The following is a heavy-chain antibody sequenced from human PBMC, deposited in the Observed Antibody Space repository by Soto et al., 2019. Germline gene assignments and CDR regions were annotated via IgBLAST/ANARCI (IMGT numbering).Heavy chain of an antibody. CDR2: IYFSGTT. Sequence: SETLSLTCTVSGGSISSGDYYWSWIRQHPGKGLEWIGTIYFSGTTYYNPSLKSRVTTSVDTSKSQFSLKLSSVTAADTAVYYCARRDRSGFSYWLDTWGQGPLVTVSS. CDR1: GGSISSGDYY. D-gene: IGHD3-22*01. CDR3: ARRDRSGFSYWLDT. V-gene: IGHV4-31*03. J-gene: IGHJ5*02.